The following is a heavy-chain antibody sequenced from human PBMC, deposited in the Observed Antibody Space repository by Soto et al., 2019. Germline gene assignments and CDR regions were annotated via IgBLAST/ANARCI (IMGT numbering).Heavy chain of an antibody. Sequence: EVQLLEPGGGLVQPGGSLRLSCAASGFTFSSYAMSWVRQAPGKGLEWVSAISGSGGSTYYADSVKGRFTISRDNSKNTLYLQMNSLRAEDTAVYYCAKDRQQQLVPNYFDYWGQGTLVTVSS. CDR3: AKDRQQQLVPNYFDY. V-gene: IGHV3-23*01. J-gene: IGHJ4*02. CDR1: GFTFSSYA. CDR2: ISGSGGST. D-gene: IGHD6-13*01.